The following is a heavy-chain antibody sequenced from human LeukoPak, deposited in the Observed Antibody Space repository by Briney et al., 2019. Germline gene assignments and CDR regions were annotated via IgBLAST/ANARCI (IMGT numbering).Heavy chain of an antibody. CDR1: GFTFSSYG. J-gene: IGHJ6*02. V-gene: IGHV3-30*18. Sequence: GGSLRLSCAASGFTFSSYGMHWVRQAPGKGLEGVAVISYDGSNKYYADSVKGRFTISRDNSKNTLYLQMNSLRADDTAVYYCAQDLGQNYYIYYGMAVWGQGTTVTVSS. CDR3: AQDLGQNYYIYYGMAV. CDR2: ISYDGSNK. D-gene: IGHD3-10*01.